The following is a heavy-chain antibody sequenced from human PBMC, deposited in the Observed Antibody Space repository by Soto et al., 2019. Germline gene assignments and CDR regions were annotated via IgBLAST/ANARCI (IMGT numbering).Heavy chain of an antibody. J-gene: IGHJ4*02. CDR3: ARISRYSSGWYYFDY. Sequence: GSGPTLVNPTQTLTLTCTFSGFSLSTSGMCVSWIRQPPGKALEWLARIDWDDDKYYSTSLKTRLTISKDTSKNQVVLTMTNMDPVDTATYYCARISRYSSGWYYFDYWGQGTLVTVSS. V-gene: IGHV2-70*11. CDR1: GFSLSTSGMC. D-gene: IGHD6-19*01. CDR2: IDWDDDK.